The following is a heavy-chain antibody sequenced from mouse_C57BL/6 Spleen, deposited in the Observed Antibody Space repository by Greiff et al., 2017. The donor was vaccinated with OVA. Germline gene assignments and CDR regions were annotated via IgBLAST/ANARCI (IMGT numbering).Heavy chain of an antibody. CDR1: GFNIKDYY. CDR2: IDPEDGET. J-gene: IGHJ4*01. Sequence: DVKLVESGAELVKPGASVKLSCTASGFNIKDYYMHWVKQRTEQGLEWIGRIDPEDGETKYAPKFQGKATITADTSSNTAYLQLSSLTSEDTAVYYCARPYYSTLYAMDYWGQGTSVTVSS. V-gene: IGHV14-2*01. CDR3: ARPYYSTLYAMDY. D-gene: IGHD2-5*01.